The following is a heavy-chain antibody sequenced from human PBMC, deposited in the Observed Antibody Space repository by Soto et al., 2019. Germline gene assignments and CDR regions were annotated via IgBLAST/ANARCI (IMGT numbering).Heavy chain of an antibody. CDR2: RSYDGSNN. D-gene: IGHD2-21*02. CDR3: ARRQRIVVVTATLDY. J-gene: IGHJ4*02. CDR1: GFTFSSYA. Sequence: QVQLVESGGGVVQPGRSLRLSCAASGFTFSSYAMHWGRQAPGKGLESVAVRSYDGSNNYYAYSVKGRFSISRENSTKTTYSQMNCLRAADTAGYYCARRQRIVVVTATLDYWGQGTLVTVSS. V-gene: IGHV3-30-3*01.